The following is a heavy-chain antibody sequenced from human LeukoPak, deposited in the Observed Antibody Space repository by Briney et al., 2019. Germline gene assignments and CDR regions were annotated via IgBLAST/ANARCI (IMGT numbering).Heavy chain of an antibody. CDR1: GYTFTNYW. Sequence: GESLKISCKGSGYTFTNYWISWVRQMPGKGLEWMGRIDPSDSYTNYSPSFQGRVTISADKSISTAYLQWSSLKASDTAMYYCAGHGARGYTFDYWGQGTLDTVSS. J-gene: IGHJ4*02. CDR3: AGHGARGYTFDY. CDR2: IDPSDSYT. D-gene: IGHD5-18*01. V-gene: IGHV5-10-1*01.